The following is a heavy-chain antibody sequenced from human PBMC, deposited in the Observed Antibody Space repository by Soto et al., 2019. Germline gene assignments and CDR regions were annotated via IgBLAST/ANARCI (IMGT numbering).Heavy chain of an antibody. CDR1: GFTFSSYG. V-gene: IGHV3-30*03. J-gene: IGHJ4*02. CDR3: ATVVGGAITFRQGAY. Sequence: QVQLVESGGGVVQPGRSLRLSCAASGFTFSSYGMHWVRQAPGQGLEWVAVISYDGRDKYYADSVKGRFTISRDNSKNTVYLHMNSLRAEDTAVYYCATVVGGAITFRQGAYGGQGTLVTVSS. D-gene: IGHD1-26*01. CDR2: ISYDGRDK.